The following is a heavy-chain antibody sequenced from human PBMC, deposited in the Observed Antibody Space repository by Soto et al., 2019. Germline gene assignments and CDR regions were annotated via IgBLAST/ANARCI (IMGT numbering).Heavy chain of an antibody. J-gene: IGHJ2*01. CDR1: GFTFSSYG. Sequence: QVQLVESGGGVVQPGRSLRLSCAASGFTFSSYGMHWVRQAPGKGLEWVAVISYDESNKYYADSVKGRFTISRDNSKNTLYLQMNGLRAEDTAVYYCAKDGGSGSSYPYWYLDLWGRGTLVTVSS. D-gene: IGHD3-10*01. CDR3: AKDGGSGSSYPYWYLDL. V-gene: IGHV3-30*18. CDR2: ISYDESNK.